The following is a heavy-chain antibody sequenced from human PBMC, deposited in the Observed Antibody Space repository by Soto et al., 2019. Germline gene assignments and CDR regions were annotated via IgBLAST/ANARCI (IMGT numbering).Heavy chain of an antibody. CDR3: ARVYMVRGTIIRYFDY. CDR1: GGSISSSNW. J-gene: IGHJ4*02. D-gene: IGHD3-10*01. Sequence: SETLSLTCAVSGGSISSSNWWSWVRQPPGKGLELIGKIYHSGSTNYNPSLKSRVTISVDKSKNQFSLKLSSVTAADTAVYYCARVYMVRGTIIRYFDYWGQGTLVTVSS. V-gene: IGHV4-4*02. CDR2: IYHSGST.